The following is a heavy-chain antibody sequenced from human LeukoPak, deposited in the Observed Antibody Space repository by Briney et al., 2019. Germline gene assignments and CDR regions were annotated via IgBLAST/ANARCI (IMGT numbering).Heavy chain of an antibody. CDR3: ARALWFGEPINWFDP. D-gene: IGHD3-10*01. V-gene: IGHV1-2*02. CDR1: GYTFTSYG. CDR2: INPNSGGT. J-gene: IGHJ5*02. Sequence: ASVKVSCKASGYTFTSYGISWVRQAPGQGLEWMGWINPNSGGTNYAQKFQGRVTMTRDTSISTAYMELSRLRSDDTAVYYCARALWFGEPINWFDPWGQGTLVTVSS.